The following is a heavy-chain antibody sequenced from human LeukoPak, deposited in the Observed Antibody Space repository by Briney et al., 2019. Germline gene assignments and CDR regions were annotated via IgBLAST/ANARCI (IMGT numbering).Heavy chain of an antibody. D-gene: IGHD4-17*01. V-gene: IGHV3-23*01. CDR3: ANPPPRLRRVAFDI. CDR1: VFTFSSYA. J-gene: IGHJ3*02. CDR2: ISGSGGST. Sequence: GGSLRLSCAASVFTFSSYAMSWVRPAPGKGLEWVSSISGSGGSTYYADSVKGRFTISRDNSKNTLYLQMNSLRAEDVAVYDCANPPPRLRRVAFDIWGQGTMVTVSS.